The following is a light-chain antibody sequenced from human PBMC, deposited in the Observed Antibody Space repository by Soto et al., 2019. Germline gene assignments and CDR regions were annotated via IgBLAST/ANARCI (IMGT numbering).Light chain of an antibody. CDR2: GAS. CDR3: QQYNSYWT. J-gene: IGKJ1*01. Sequence: EIVLTQSPGTLSLSPGERPPPSCRASQSVSSSYLAWYQQKPGQAPRLLIYGASTRATGIPARFSGSGSGTEFTLTISSLQSDDFATYYCQQYNSYWTFGQGTKVDIK. CDR1: QSVSSSY. V-gene: IGKV3-15*01.